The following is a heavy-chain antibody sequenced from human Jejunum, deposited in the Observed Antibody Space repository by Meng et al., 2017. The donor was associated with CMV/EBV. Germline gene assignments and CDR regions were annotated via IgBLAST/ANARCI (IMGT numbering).Heavy chain of an antibody. CDR3: ASGDGDTTWLHFNY. CDR1: RLTFSTYA. J-gene: IGHJ4*02. Sequence: ASRLTFSTYAMTWVRQAPGAGLEWVASITGSTATPLYADSVRGRFTISRDNSMNTVYLQMNRLTAEDTAKFYCASGDGDTTWLHFNYWGQGTLVTVSS. CDR2: ITGSTATP. V-gene: IGHV3-23*01. D-gene: IGHD3-22*01.